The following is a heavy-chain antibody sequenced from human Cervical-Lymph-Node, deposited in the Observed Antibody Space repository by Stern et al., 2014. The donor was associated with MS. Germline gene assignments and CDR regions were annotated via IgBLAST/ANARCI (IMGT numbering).Heavy chain of an antibody. CDR2: ISGSGGNT. V-gene: IGHV3-23*04. D-gene: IGHD6-19*01. CDR1: GFTFSNYA. Sequence: EVQLVESGGGLVQPGGSLRLSCAPSGFTFSNYAMSWIRQAPGKGLEWISSISGSGGNTFYADSVQGRFHLFRDDSKNTLEMQMNSLRAEDSALYYCTKGFTVTGTGYGVDVWGQGTTVTVSS. J-gene: IGHJ6*02. CDR3: TKGFTVTGTGYGVDV.